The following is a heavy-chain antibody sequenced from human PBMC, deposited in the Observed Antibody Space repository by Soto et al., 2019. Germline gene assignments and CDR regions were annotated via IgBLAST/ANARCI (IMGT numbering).Heavy chain of an antibody. CDR2: INSGGSST. Sequence: GGSLRLSCAASGFTFSSYWMHWVRQAPGKGLVWVSRINSGGSSTSYADSVKGRFTTSRDNAKNTLYLQMNSLRAEDTAVYYCARETYYDFWSGYYTTGYGMDVWGQGTTVTVSS. CDR1: GFTFSSYW. V-gene: IGHV3-74*01. CDR3: ARETYYDFWSGYYTTGYGMDV. D-gene: IGHD3-3*01. J-gene: IGHJ6*02.